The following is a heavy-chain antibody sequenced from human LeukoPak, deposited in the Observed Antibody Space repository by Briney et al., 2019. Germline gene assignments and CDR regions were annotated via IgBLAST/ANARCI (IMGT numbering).Heavy chain of an antibody. V-gene: IGHV4-39*01. Sequence: SETLSLTCTVSGGSISSSSYYWGWIRQPPGKGLEWIGSIYYSGSTYYNPSLKSRVTISVDTSKNQFSLKLSSVTAADAAVYCCARQVATIVREDYWGQGTLVTVSS. CDR3: ARQVATIVREDY. J-gene: IGHJ4*02. D-gene: IGHD5-12*01. CDR2: IYYSGST. CDR1: GGSISSSSYY.